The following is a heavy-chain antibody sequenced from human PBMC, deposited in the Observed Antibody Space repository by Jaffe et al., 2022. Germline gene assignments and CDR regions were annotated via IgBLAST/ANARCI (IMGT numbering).Heavy chain of an antibody. CDR3: ARGCSSTSCLVGYYYYMDV. V-gene: IGHV1-69*01. J-gene: IGHJ6*03. Sequence: QVQLVQSGAEVKKPGSSVKVSCKASGGTFSSYAISWVRQAPGQGLEWMGGIIPIFGTANYAQKFQGRVTITADESTSTAYMELSSLRSEDTAVYYCARGCSSTSCLVGYYYYMDVWGKGTTVTVSS. CDR2: IIPIFGTA. CDR1: GGTFSSYA. D-gene: IGHD2-2*01.